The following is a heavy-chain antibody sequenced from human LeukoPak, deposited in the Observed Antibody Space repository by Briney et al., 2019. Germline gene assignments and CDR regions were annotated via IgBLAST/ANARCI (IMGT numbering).Heavy chain of an antibody. Sequence: PGESLKISCKGSGYSFTSYWIGWVRQMPRKGLEWMGIIYPGDSDTRYSPSFQGQVTISTDKSISTAYLQWSSLKASDTAMYYCARLVYCSSTSCYGGYMDVWGKGTTVTVSS. CDR2: IYPGDSDT. V-gene: IGHV5-51*01. D-gene: IGHD2-2*01. CDR3: ARLVYCSSTSCYGGYMDV. J-gene: IGHJ6*03. CDR1: GYSFTSYW.